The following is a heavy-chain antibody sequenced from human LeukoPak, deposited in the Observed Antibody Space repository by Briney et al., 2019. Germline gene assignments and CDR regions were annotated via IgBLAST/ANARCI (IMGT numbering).Heavy chain of an antibody. CDR1: GGSISSGTDY. CDR3: ARGRYSSSPEYFDY. CDR2: IYTSGST. Sequence: SETLSLTCTVSGGSISSGTDYWSWIRQPAGKGLEWIGRIYTSGSTNYNPSLKSRVTISVDKSKNQFSLKLSSVTAADTAVYYCARGRYSSSPEYFDYWGQGTLVTVSS. D-gene: IGHD6-6*01. J-gene: IGHJ4*02. V-gene: IGHV4-61*02.